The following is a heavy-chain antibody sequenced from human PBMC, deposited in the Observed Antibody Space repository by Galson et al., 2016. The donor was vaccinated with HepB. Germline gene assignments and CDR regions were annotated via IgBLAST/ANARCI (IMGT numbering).Heavy chain of an antibody. CDR3: TTGSVRFFEWLGQVDV. CDR2: FDPEEGEV. V-gene: IGHV1-24*01. CDR1: GHTLTQLS. D-gene: IGHD3-3*01. J-gene: IGHJ6*02. Sequence: SCKVSGHTLTQLSIHWVRQAPGKGLEWMGGFDPEEGEVLYAQQFQGRVTMTEDTSTDTAYMELSSLRTQDTAVYYCTTGSVRFFEWLGQVDVWGQGTTVTVSS.